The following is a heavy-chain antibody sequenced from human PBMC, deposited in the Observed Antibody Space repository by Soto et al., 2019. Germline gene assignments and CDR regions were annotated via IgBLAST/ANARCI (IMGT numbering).Heavy chain of an antibody. V-gene: IGHV6-1*01. D-gene: IGHD3-22*01. CDR3: ARAADSVVVIDEGAFDI. Sequence: PSQTLSLTCAISGDSVSSNSAAWNCIMHSPSRGLEWLGRTYYRSKWYNDYAVSVKSRITINPDTSKNQFSLQLNSVTPEDTAVYYCARAADSVVVIDEGAFDIWGQGTMVTVSS. J-gene: IGHJ3*02. CDR2: TYYRSKWYN. CDR1: GDSVSSNSAA.